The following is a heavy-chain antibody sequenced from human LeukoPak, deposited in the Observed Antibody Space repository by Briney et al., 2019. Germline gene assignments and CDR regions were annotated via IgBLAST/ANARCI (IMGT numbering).Heavy chain of an antibody. V-gene: IGHV3-33*01. Sequence: PGGSLRLSCAASGFIFSSYGMHWVRQAPGKGLEWVAVIWYDGSNKYYADSVKGRFTISRDNSKNTLYLQMNSLRAEDTAVYYCARGHYYGSGSYGTFDPWGQGTLVTVSS. J-gene: IGHJ5*02. CDR2: IWYDGSNK. CDR3: ARGHYYGSGSYGTFDP. CDR1: GFIFSSYG. D-gene: IGHD3-10*01.